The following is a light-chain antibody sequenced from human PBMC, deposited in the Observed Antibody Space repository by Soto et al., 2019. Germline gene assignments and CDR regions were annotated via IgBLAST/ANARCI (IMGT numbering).Light chain of an antibody. CDR1: QSISSY. V-gene: IGKV1-39*01. CDR2: AAS. CDR3: QQSYSTPIT. J-gene: IGKJ5*01. Sequence: DIQMTPSPSSLSASVGDRVTITCRASQSISSYLNWYQQKPGKAPKLLIYAASSLQSGVPSRFSGSGSGTDFTLTISSLQPEDFATYYCQQSYSTPITFCQRTLLEV.